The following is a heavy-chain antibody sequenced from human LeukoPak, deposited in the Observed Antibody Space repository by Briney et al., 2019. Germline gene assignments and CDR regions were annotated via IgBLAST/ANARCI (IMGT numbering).Heavy chain of an antibody. CDR3: ARDYSMTHAFDI. CDR2: IYYTGSN. V-gene: IGHV4-59*01. Sequence: SETLSLTCTVSGGSMSVYYWSWIRQPPGKGLEWIGYIYYTGSNNYNPSLKDRVTISIDTSKNQFSLQLSSVTAADTALYYCARDYSMTHAFDIWGQGTLVTVSS. D-gene: IGHD1-26*01. J-gene: IGHJ3*02. CDR1: GGSMSVYY.